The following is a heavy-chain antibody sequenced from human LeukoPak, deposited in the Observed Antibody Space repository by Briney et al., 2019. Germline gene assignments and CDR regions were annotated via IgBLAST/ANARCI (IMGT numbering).Heavy chain of an antibody. Sequence: GESLKISCKGSGYNFATYWIAWARQMPGKGLEWMGIIYPGDSDTRYSPSFQGQVTISADKSINTAYLQWSSLKASDTAMYYCARRQGCSSTSCPPDYWGQGTLVTVSP. J-gene: IGHJ4*02. CDR1: GYNFATYW. CDR2: IYPGDSDT. D-gene: IGHD2-2*01. V-gene: IGHV5-51*01. CDR3: ARRQGCSSTSCPPDY.